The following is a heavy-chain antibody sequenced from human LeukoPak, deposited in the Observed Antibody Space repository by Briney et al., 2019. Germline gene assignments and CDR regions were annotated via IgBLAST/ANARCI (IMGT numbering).Heavy chain of an antibody. CDR1: GFTFSNAW. CDR2: IKSKTDGGTT. J-gene: IGHJ3*02. Sequence: GGSLRLSCAASGFTFSNAWMSWVRQAPGKGLEWVGRIKSKTDGGTTDYAAPVKGRFTISRDDSKNTLYLQMNSLKTEDTAVYYCTSITMIVVVTSDAFDIWGQGTMVTVSS. V-gene: IGHV3-15*01. D-gene: IGHD3-22*01. CDR3: TSITMIVVVTSDAFDI.